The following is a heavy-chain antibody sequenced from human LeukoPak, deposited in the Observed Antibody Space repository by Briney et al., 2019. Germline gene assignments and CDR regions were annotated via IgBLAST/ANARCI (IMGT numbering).Heavy chain of an antibody. J-gene: IGHJ4*02. V-gene: IGHV3-21*06. Sequence: GGSLRLSCTASGLTFSTSGFNWVRQAPGKGLEWVASIGPTGSDRYHADSIKGRFTISRDNANNFLYLQMNSLRAEDTAVYYCARAPTVVGATGFDYWGQGTLVTVSS. CDR1: GLTFSTSG. CDR2: IGPTGSDR. D-gene: IGHD1-26*01. CDR3: ARAPTVVGATGFDY.